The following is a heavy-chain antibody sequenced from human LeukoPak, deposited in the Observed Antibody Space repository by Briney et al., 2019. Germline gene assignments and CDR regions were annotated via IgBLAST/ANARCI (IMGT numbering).Heavy chain of an antibody. CDR1: GFTFSGYA. V-gene: IGHV3-30*04. CDR2: ISYDGNNK. J-gene: IGHJ3*02. Sequence: GGSLRLSCAASGFTFSGYAMHWVHQAPGKGLEWVAFISYDGNNKYYADSLKGRFTISRDNSKNTLYLLMNSLRAEDTAVYSCARGTYYYDSSGRYPSGAFDIWGQGTMVTVSS. D-gene: IGHD3-22*01. CDR3: ARGTYYYDSSGRYPSGAFDI.